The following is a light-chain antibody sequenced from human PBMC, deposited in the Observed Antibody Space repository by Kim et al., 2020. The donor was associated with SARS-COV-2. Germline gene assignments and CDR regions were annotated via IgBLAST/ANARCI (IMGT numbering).Light chain of an antibody. CDR2: DAS. J-gene: IGKJ4*01. CDR1: QDITDY. Sequence: DIQMTHSPSSLSASVGDRVTITCQARQDITDYLNWYQQKPGKAPKLLIYDASNLETGVPSRFNGSGSGTDFTFTIISLQPEDFATYYCQQYDNIATFGGGTKVDIK. V-gene: IGKV1-33*01. CDR3: QQYDNIAT.